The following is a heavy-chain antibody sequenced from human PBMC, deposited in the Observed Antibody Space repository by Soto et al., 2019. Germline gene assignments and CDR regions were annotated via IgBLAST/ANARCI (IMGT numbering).Heavy chain of an antibody. V-gene: IGHV4-59*08. CDR3: ARRSTSTKFDY. CDR1: GGSISGYY. Sequence: QVQLQESGPGLVKPSETLSLTCTVSGGSISGYYWSWIRQPPGKGLEWIGYIYYSGSTNYNPSLKSRVTIAVDTSKNQISLKLSSVTAADTAVYYCARRSTSTKFDYWGQETLVTVSS. CDR2: IYYSGST. J-gene: IGHJ4*02. D-gene: IGHD2-2*01.